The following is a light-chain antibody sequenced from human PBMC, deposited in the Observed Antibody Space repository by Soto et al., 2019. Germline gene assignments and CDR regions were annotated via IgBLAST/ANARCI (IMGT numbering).Light chain of an antibody. CDR2: EVS. CDR3: SSYTSISTRV. J-gene: IGLJ3*02. Sequence: QSALTQPASVSGSPGQSITISCTGTSSDVGSYNYVSWYQQHPGKAPKLMIYEVSNRPSGVSNRFSGSKSGNTASLTISVRQAEDEANYYCSSYTSISTRVFGGGTQLTFL. V-gene: IGLV2-14*01. CDR1: SSDVGSYNY.